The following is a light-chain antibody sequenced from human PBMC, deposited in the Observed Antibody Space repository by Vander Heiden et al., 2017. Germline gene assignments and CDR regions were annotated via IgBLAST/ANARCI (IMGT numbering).Light chain of an antibody. Sequence: IYAPSPLSASVGDRVTITCRASPSISSYLNWYQQKPGKAPKLLIYAASSLQSGVPSRFSGSGSGTDFTLTISMLHPEDFATYYCQQCDSTPVTFGQGTKLEIK. J-gene: IGKJ2*01. CDR2: AAS. V-gene: IGKV1-39*01. CDR3: QQCDSTPVT. CDR1: PSISSY.